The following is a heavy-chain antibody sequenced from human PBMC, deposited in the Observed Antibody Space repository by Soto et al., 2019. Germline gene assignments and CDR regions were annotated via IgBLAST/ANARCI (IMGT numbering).Heavy chain of an antibody. V-gene: IGHV4-31*03. CDR1: GGSISSGGYY. J-gene: IGHJ4*02. CDR3: AGGAREYYEAVSCFDY. Sequence: QVQLQESGPGLVKPSQTLSLTCTVSGGSISSGGYYWSWIRQHPGKGLAWIGYIYYSGSTYYNPSLKSRVTISVDTSKNQFSLKLSSVTAADTAVYYCAGGAREYYEAVSCFDYWGQGTLVTVSS. D-gene: IGHD3-22*01. CDR2: IYYSGST.